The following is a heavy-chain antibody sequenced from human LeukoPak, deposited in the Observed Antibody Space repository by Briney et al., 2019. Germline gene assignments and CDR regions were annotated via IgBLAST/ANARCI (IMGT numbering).Heavy chain of an antibody. J-gene: IGHJ4*02. CDR2: ISGSGAST. Sequence: GGSLRLSCAASGFTFSSYAMSWVRQAPGKGLEWVSDISGSGASTYYADSVKGRFTISRDNSKNTLYLQMNSLRAEDTAVYYCAKTIEQVAGSLVDYWGQGTLVTVSS. CDR3: AKTIEQVAGSLVDY. D-gene: IGHD6-19*01. V-gene: IGHV3-23*01. CDR1: GFTFSSYA.